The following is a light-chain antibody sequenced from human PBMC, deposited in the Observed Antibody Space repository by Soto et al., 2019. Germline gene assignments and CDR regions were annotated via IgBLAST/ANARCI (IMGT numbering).Light chain of an antibody. CDR1: QSVRSSY. V-gene: IGKV3-20*01. CDR2: GAS. J-gene: IGKJ2*01. Sequence: IVLTQSPGTLSLSPGERATLSCRASQSVRSSYLAWYQQKPGQAPRLLIYGASNRATGIPDRFTGSGSGTDFALTISRLEPEDFAVYYCSLYGSSPLYIFGQGTKLQIK. CDR3: SLYGSSPLYI.